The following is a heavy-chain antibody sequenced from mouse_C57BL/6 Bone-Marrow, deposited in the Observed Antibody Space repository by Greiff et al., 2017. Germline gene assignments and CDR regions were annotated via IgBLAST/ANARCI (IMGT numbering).Heavy chain of an antibody. CDR2: IDPSDSYT. J-gene: IGHJ1*03. Sequence: QVQLQQPGAELVRPGTSVKLSCKASGYTFTSYWMHWVKQRPGQGLEWIGVIDPSDSYTNYNQKFKGKATLTVDTSSSTAYMQLSSLTSEDSAVYYCARGLGQGYFDVWGTGTTVTVSS. D-gene: IGHD4-1*01. CDR1: GYTFTSYW. V-gene: IGHV1-59*01. CDR3: ARGLGQGYFDV.